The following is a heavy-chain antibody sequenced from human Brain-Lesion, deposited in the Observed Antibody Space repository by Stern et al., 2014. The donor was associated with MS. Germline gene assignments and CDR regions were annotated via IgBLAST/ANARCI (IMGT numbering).Heavy chain of an antibody. J-gene: IGHJ3*02. V-gene: IGHV4-61*02. Sequence: QVQLQESGPGLVKPSQTLSLTCTVSGASISSGTYFWTWIRQPAGKGLEWIGRISTSRSTTYNPSLESRVTISLDPSKKEFSLKLSSVTAADTAVYYCARAYYYDTSGDSDAFNIWGQGTQVTVSS. D-gene: IGHD3-22*01. CDR1: GASISSGTYF. CDR3: ARAYYYDTSGDSDAFNI. CDR2: ISTSRST.